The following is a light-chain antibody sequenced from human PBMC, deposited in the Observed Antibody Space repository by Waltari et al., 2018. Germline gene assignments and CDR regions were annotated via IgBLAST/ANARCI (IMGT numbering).Light chain of an antibody. J-gene: IGLJ3*02. CDR3: YSTDNSGHGV. Sequence: SYELTQPPSVSMSPGQTARIICSGEALPKKFASWFQQKSGQAPVLVMYEDNKRPSGIPQKFSGSSSGTVATLTISGAQLEDEADYYCYSTDNSGHGVFGGGTKVTVL. V-gene: IGLV3-10*01. CDR1: ALPKKF. CDR2: EDN.